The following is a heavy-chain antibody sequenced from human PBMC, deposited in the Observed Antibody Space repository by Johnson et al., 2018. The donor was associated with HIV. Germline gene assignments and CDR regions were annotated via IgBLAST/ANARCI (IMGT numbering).Heavy chain of an antibody. V-gene: IGHV3-33*06. J-gene: IGHJ3*02. Sequence: VQLVESGGGVVQPGRSLRLSCEASGFTFRDYGMHWVRQAPGKGLEWVAVIWFDGITKYYSASVKGRFPISRDLSKNTLFLQMNSLRADDTAVYYCAKVAVATAAGGVGLNIWGPGTMVTVSS. CDR3: AKVAVATAAGGVGLNI. CDR1: GFTFRDYG. CDR2: IWFDGITK. D-gene: IGHD6-13*01.